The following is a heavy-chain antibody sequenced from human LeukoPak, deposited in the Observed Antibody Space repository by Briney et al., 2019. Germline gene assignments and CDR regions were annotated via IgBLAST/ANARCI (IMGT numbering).Heavy chain of an antibody. V-gene: IGHV3-21*01. D-gene: IGHD6-6*01. CDR1: GFTFSNYW. Sequence: PGGSLRLSCAASGFTFSNYWMHWVRQAPGKGLEWVSSISSGSSYIYYADSVMGRFTISRDNAKNSLYLQMNSLRAEDTAVYYCARGRSSSSQPDYWGQGTLVTVSS. CDR2: ISSGSSYI. CDR3: ARGRSSSSQPDY. J-gene: IGHJ4*02.